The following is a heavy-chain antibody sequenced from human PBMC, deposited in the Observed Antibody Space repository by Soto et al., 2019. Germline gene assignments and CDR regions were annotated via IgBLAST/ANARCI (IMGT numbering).Heavy chain of an antibody. CDR3: AKDWRWEQQIDGMNV. CDR1: DFSFRNYG. D-gene: IGHD1-26*01. J-gene: IGHJ6*02. V-gene: IGHV3-30*18. Sequence: QERVVESGGGEVQPGTSRRLSCVASDFSFRNYGMHWVRQAPGKGLEWVADISYDGRNKYYAESVKGRFTISRDNSKNTLYVQINSLRTEDTAVYYCAKDWRWEQQIDGMNVWGQGTTVTVSS. CDR2: ISYDGRNK.